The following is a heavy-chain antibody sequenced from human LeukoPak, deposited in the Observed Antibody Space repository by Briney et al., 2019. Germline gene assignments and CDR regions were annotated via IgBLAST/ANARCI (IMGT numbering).Heavy chain of an antibody. CDR3: ARWGVDAFDI. CDR1: GGTFSSYA. CDR2: IIPIFGTA. Sequence: PVTVSCKASGGTFSSYAISWVRQAPGQGLEWMGGIIPIFGTANYAQKFQGRVTITADESTSTAYMELSSLRSEDTAVYYCARWGVDAFDIWGQGTMVTVSS. J-gene: IGHJ3*02. V-gene: IGHV1-69*13. D-gene: IGHD3-16*01.